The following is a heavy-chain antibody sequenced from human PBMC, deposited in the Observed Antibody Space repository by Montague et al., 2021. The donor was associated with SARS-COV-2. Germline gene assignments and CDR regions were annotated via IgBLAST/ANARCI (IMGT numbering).Heavy chain of an antibody. Sequence: SLRLSCAVSGFSTSNYYMNWVRQAPGKGLEWVANIKQDGSEIYYVDSVKGRFTMSRDTAQNSLFLQMNSLRADDTAVYFCASCGTWYDLDYWGQGTLVTVSS. CDR1: GFSTSNYY. J-gene: IGHJ4*02. V-gene: IGHV3-7*01. CDR3: ASCGTWYDLDY. D-gene: IGHD2-15*01. CDR2: IKQDGSEI.